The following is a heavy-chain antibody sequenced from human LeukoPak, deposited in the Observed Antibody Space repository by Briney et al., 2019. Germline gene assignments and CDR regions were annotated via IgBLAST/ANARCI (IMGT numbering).Heavy chain of an antibody. CDR2: MNPNSGNT. V-gene: IGHV1-8*01. D-gene: IGHD3-10*01. Sequence: PVASVKVSCKASGHTFTNYDINWVRQATGQGLEWMGWMNPNSGNTGYAQKFQGRVTMTRNTSISTAYMELSSLRSEDTAVYYCARGDYGSGSYLVYWGQRTLVTVSS. J-gene: IGHJ4*02. CDR3: ARGDYGSGSYLVY. CDR1: GHTFTNYD.